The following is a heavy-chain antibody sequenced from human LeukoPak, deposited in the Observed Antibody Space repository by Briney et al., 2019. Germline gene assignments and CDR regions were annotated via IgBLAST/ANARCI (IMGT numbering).Heavy chain of an antibody. J-gene: IGHJ3*02. CDR2: IYHSGST. D-gene: IGHD3-3*01. CDR1: GGSISSSFYY. CDR3: AIGFGVVITTDAFDI. V-gene: IGHV4-39*07. Sequence: PSETLSLTCTVSGGSISSSFYYWGWIRQPPGKGLEWIGSIYHSGSTNYNPSLKSRVTISVDTSKNQFSLKLSSVTAADTAVYYCAIGFGVVITTDAFDIWSQGTMVTVSS.